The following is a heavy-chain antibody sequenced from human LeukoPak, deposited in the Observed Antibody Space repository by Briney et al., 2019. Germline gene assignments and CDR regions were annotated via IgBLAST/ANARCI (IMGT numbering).Heavy chain of an antibody. CDR1: GGSISSYY. J-gene: IGHJ6*02. CDR2: IYYSGST. V-gene: IGHV4-59*01. D-gene: IGHD3-3*01. Sequence: SETLSLTCTVSGGSISSYYWSWIRQPPGKGLEWIGYIYYSGSTNYNPSLKSRVTISVDTSKNQFSLKLSSVTAADTAVYYCARDIAPLRYYDFWSGYLYYYYYGMDVWGQGTTVTVSS. CDR3: ARDIAPLRYYDFWSGYLYYYYYGMDV.